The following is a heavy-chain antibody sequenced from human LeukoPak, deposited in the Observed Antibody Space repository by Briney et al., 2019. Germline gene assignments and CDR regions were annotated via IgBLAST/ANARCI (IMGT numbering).Heavy chain of an antibody. CDR3: VRGTPTPGMDY. CDR2: IDTTTGNP. Sequence: GASVKVSCKASGGTFSNHVMTWVRQAPGQGLEWMGNIDTTTGNPRYAQDFTGRFVFSLDTSVSTAYLQITSLKADDTAAYYCVRGTPTPGMDYWGQGTQVTVSS. CDR1: GGTFSNHV. D-gene: IGHD3-10*01. V-gene: IGHV7-4-1*02. J-gene: IGHJ4*02.